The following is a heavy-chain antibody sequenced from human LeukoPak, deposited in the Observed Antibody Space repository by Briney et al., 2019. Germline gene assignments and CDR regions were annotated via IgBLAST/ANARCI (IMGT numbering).Heavy chain of an antibody. V-gene: IGHV4-59*08. Sequence: SETLSLTCTVSGGSISSYYWSWIRQPPGKGLEWIGYIYYSGSTNYNPSLKSRVTISIDTSKNQFSLKLSSVTAADTAVYYCARRLWFGELGVFDYWGQGTLVTVSS. CDR1: GGSISSYY. CDR2: IYYSGST. D-gene: IGHD3-10*01. J-gene: IGHJ4*02. CDR3: ARRLWFGELGVFDY.